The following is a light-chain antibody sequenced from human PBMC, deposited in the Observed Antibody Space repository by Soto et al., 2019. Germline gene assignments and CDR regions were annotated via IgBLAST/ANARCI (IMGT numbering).Light chain of an antibody. CDR1: QSVLYNSNNKNY. J-gene: IGKJ4*01. V-gene: IGKV4-1*01. Sequence: DIVMTQSPDSLAVSLGEGATINCKSSQSVLYNSNNKNYLAWYQQKPGQPPKLLIYWASTRESGVPDRFSGSGSATDFTLTISSLQHEDVAFYYCQQYHSPPLTFGGGTKVEIK. CDR2: WAS. CDR3: QQYHSPPLT.